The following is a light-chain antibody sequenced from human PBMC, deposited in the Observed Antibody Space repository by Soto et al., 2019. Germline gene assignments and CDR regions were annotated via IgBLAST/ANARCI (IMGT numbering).Light chain of an antibody. CDR3: LSYAGNYIYV. CDR2: DVI. J-gene: IGLJ1*01. Sequence: QSALTQPRSVSGSPGQSVTISCTGTSSDIGAYNAVSWYQQHPDKAPRFIIFDVIKRPSGVPDRFSASKSGNTASLTISGXQADDEAEYFCLSYAGNYIYVFGTGTKVTVL. V-gene: IGLV2-11*01. CDR1: SSDIGAYNA.